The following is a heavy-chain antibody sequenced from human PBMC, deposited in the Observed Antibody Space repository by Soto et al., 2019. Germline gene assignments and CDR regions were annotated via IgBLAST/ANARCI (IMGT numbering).Heavy chain of an antibody. J-gene: IGHJ3*02. CDR2: ILYDGSNE. V-gene: IGHV3-33*08. D-gene: IGHD3-22*01. CDR3: ANFDSSGYHTVKDALDI. Sequence: QVQLVESGGGVVQPGRSLRLSCAASGFTFSNYAMYWVRRAPGKGLEWVAGILYDGSNEWYADSVKGRFTISRDNSKNTLYLQMNSLRAEDTAVYYCANFDSSGYHTVKDALDIWGQGTMVTVSS. CDR1: GFTFSNYA.